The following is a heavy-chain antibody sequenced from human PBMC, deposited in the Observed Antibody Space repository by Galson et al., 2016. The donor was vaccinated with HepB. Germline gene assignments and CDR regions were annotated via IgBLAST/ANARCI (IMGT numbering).Heavy chain of an antibody. V-gene: IGHV3-23*01. CDR2: LSGSGGST. Sequence: YMRLSCAASGFTFRSYAMTWVRKAPGKGLEWVSTLSGSGGSTYHADSVKGRFLISRDHSKNTVYLQMNSLRAEDTAVYYCAKFASGTYYLDSFDYWGQGTLVTVSS. D-gene: IGHD3-10*01. J-gene: IGHJ4*02. CDR3: AKFASGTYYLDSFDY. CDR1: GFTFRSYA.